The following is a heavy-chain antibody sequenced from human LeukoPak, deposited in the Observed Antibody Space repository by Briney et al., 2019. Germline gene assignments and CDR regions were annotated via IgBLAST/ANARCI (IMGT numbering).Heavy chain of an antibody. Sequence: PSETLSLTCAVYGESFSGYYWSWIRQPPGKGLEWIGEINHSGSTDYNPSLKSRVTISVDTSKNQFSLKLSSVTAEDTAVYYCAKDLFNHYGSGSYLDYWGQGTLVTVSS. CDR3: AKDLFNHYGSGSYLDY. CDR1: GESFSGYY. CDR2: INHSGST. D-gene: IGHD3-10*01. V-gene: IGHV4-34*01. J-gene: IGHJ4*02.